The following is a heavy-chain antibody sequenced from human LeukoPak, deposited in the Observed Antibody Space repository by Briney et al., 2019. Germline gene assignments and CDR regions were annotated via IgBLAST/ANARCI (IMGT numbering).Heavy chain of an antibody. CDR2: VYSSGST. CDR3: AGGVTIVRGTSKHFDY. CDR1: GGSIRSGSYY. Sequence: SQTLSLTCTVSGGSIRSGSYYWGWIRQAAGKGLEWIGRVYSSGSTNYNPSLESRITISVNTSKNQFSLNLSSVTAADTAVYYCAGGVTIVRGTSKHFDYWGQGTLVTVSS. J-gene: IGHJ4*02. V-gene: IGHV4-61*02. D-gene: IGHD3-10*01.